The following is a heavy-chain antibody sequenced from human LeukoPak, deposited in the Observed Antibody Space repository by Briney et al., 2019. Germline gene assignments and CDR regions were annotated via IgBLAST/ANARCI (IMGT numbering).Heavy chain of an antibody. V-gene: IGHV1-46*01. Sequence: ASVKVSCKACGYTFTSYYMHWVRQAPGPGLGWMGTSNPTGVSTTSAKKFQGRVTMTRYPSTSTVYMELSSLRSEDTAVYYCARGERFLEWLLSLYYFDYWGQGTLVTVSS. CDR1: GYTFTSYY. CDR3: ARGERFLEWLLSLYYFDY. CDR2: SNPTGVST. D-gene: IGHD3-3*01. J-gene: IGHJ4*02.